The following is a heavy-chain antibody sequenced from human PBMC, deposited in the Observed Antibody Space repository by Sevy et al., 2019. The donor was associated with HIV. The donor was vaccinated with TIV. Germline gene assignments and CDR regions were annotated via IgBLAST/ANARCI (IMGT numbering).Heavy chain of an antibody. Sequence: SETLSLTCAVYGGSFSGYYWSWIRQPPGKGLEWIGEINHSGSTNYNPTLNSRVTISVDTSKNQFSLKLSSVTAADTAVYYCARGEYSRSWFITAGMDVWGQGTTVTVSS. J-gene: IGHJ6*02. V-gene: IGHV4-34*01. CDR1: GGSFSGYY. CDR2: INHSGST. D-gene: IGHD6-13*01. CDR3: ARGEYSRSWFITAGMDV.